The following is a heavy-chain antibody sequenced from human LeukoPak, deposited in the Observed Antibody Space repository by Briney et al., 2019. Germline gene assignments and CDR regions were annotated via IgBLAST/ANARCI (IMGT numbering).Heavy chain of an antibody. J-gene: IGHJ2*01. D-gene: IGHD3-10*01. CDR2: IIPIFGTA. CDR1: GYTFTSYG. Sequence: GASVKVSCKASGYTFTSYGISWVRQAPGQGLEWMGGIIPIFGTANYAQKFQGSVTITADESTSTAYMELSSLRSEDTAVYYCARGESWFGELFARPSYWYFDLWGRGTLVTVSS. CDR3: ARGESWFGELFARPSYWYFDL. V-gene: IGHV1-69*13.